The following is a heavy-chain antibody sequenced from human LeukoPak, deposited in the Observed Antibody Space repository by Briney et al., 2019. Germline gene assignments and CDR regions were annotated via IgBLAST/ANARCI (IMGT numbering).Heavy chain of an antibody. CDR3: AGEVLDDFWSGYLNWFDP. CDR1: GGSISSYY. V-gene: IGHV4-4*07. CDR2: IYTSGST. Sequence: SETLSLTCTVSGGSISSYYWSWIRQPAGKGLEWIGRIYTSGSTNYNPSLKSRVTMSVDTSKNQFSLKLSSVTAADTAVYYCAGEVLDDFWSGYLNWFDPWGQGTLVTVSS. D-gene: IGHD3-3*01. J-gene: IGHJ5*02.